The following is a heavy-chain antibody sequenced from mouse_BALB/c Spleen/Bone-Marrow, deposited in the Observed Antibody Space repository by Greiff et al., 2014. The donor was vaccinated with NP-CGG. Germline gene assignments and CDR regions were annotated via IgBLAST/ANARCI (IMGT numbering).Heavy chain of an antibody. V-gene: IGHV1S41*01. J-gene: IGHJ1*01. CDR1: GYTFTNYW. D-gene: IGHD2-2*01. CDR2: IAPGSGST. CDR3: ARERYGYDGWYFDV. Sequence: DLVKPGASVKLSCKASGYTFTNYWINWIKQRPGQGLEWIGRIAPGSGSTYYNEMFKGKTTLTVNTSSSTAYIQLSSPSSEDSDVYFCARERYGYDGWYFDVWGAGTTVTVSS.